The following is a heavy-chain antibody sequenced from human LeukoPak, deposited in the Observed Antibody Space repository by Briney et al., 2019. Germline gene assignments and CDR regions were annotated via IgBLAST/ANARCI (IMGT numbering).Heavy chain of an antibody. D-gene: IGHD3-10*01. Sequence: ETRSLTCTVSGGAISSSGYYGCGIRQPPGWGLEWTGSIYYSGSTYYNPSLKSRVTISVDTSKKQFSLNLSSVTAADPAVYYCATLSAYYYGSGSYYPSYYFDYWGQGTLVTVSS. V-gene: IGHV4-39*01. J-gene: IGHJ4*02. CDR1: GGAISSSGYY. CDR2: IYYSGST. CDR3: ATLSAYYYGSGSYYPSYYFDY.